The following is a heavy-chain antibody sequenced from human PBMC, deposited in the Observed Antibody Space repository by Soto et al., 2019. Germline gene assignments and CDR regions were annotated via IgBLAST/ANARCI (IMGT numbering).Heavy chain of an antibody. J-gene: IGHJ3*02. CDR3: ARDQQDIVAVPAGLMGGGNEAFDI. CDR1: GGTFSTYA. CDR2: IIPIFETT. D-gene: IGHD2-2*01. Sequence: QVQLVQAGAEVEKPGSSVKVSCKASGGTFSTYAISWGRQAPGQGLEWMSGIIPIFETTTYAQEFQVRVTITADNTTGPACMEMSSVRFDDTDVYYCARDQQDIVAVPAGLMGGGNEAFDICGQGAVVTVST. V-gene: IGHV1-69*06.